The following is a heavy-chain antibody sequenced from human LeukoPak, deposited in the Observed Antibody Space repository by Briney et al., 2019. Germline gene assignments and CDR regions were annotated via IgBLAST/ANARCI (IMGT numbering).Heavy chain of an antibody. CDR3: ARDPLSNLLWFGELLSNYYYYGMDV. D-gene: IGHD3-10*01. CDR2: ISAYNGNT. J-gene: IGHJ6*02. Sequence: ASVKVSCKASGCTFTSYGISWVRQAPGQGLEWMGWISAYNGNTNYAQKLQGRVTMTTDTSTSTGYMELRSLRSDDTAVYYCARDPLSNLLWFGELLSNYYYYGMDVWGQGTTVTVSS. CDR1: GCTFTSYG. V-gene: IGHV1-18*01.